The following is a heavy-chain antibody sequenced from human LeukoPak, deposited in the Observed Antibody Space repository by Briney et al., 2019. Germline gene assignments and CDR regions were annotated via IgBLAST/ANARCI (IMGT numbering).Heavy chain of an antibody. CDR3: ARDRHYDVVRGVIESYYFDY. V-gene: IGHV1-69*01. CDR1: GGTFSSYA. CDR2: IITILGTA. Sequence: SVKVSCKASGGTFSSYAISWVRQAPGEGGEWMGGIITILGTANYAQKFQGRVTITADESTSTAYMELSSLRSEDTAVYYCARDRHYDVVRGVIESYYFDYWGQGTLVTVSS. D-gene: IGHD3-10*01. J-gene: IGHJ4*02.